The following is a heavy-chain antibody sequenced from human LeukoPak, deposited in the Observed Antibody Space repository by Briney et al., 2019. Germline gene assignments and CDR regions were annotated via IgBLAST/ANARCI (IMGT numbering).Heavy chain of an antibody. D-gene: IGHD5-24*01. Sequence: PGGSLRLSCAASGFTFSSYSMNWVRQAPGKGLEWVSYISSSSSTIYYADSAKVRFTISRDNAKNSLYLQMNSLRAEDTAVYYCARDRGGDGYNPDAFDIWGQGTMVTVSS. CDR2: ISSSSSTI. CDR3: ARDRGGDGYNPDAFDI. J-gene: IGHJ3*02. V-gene: IGHV3-48*01. CDR1: GFTFSSYS.